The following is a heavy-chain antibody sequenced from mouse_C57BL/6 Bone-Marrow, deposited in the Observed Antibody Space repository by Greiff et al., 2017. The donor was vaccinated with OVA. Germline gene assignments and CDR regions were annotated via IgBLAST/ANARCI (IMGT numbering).Heavy chain of an antibody. D-gene: IGHD2-2*01. V-gene: IGHV5-15*01. Sequence: DVMLVESGGGLVQPGGSLKLSCAASGFTFSDYGMAWVRQAPRKGPEWVAFISNLAYSIYYADTVTGRFTISRENAKNTLYLEMSSLRSEDTAMYYCARQGLDWYFDVWGTGTTVTVSS. CDR3: ARQGLDWYFDV. CDR2: ISNLAYSI. CDR1: GFTFSDYG. J-gene: IGHJ1*03.